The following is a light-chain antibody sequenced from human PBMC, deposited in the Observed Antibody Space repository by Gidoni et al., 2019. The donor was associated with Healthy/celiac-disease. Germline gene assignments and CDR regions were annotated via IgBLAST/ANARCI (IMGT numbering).Light chain of an antibody. Sequence: EIVLTQSPATLSSSPGERATLSCRASQSVSSYLAWYQQKPGQAPRLRIYDASNRATGIPARFSGSGSGTDFTLTISSLEPEDFAVYYCQQRSNWPPMWTFGQGTKVEIK. V-gene: IGKV3-11*01. CDR1: QSVSSY. CDR2: DAS. CDR3: QQRSNWPPMWT. J-gene: IGKJ1*01.